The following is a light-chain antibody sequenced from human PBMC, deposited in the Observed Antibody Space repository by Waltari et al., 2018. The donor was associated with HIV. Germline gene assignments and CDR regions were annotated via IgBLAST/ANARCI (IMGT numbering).Light chain of an antibody. V-gene: IGLV3-21*03. J-gene: IGLJ3*02. Sequence: SYVLTQPPSVSVAPGKTATLTCVGSTLDYKTVHWYQVRPGQAPVLVIYDNFDRPSEIPERLSGSNSGNTATLTISRVEAGDEADYYCQVWDSTSAHWVFGGGTKLTVL. CDR1: TLDYKT. CDR3: QVWDSTSAHWV. CDR2: DNF.